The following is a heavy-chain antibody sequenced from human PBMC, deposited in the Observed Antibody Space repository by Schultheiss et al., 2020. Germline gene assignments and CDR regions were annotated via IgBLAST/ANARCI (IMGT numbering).Heavy chain of an antibody. CDR2: IYYSGST. J-gene: IGHJ4*02. CDR3: ARGGNYYDILTGYYRGFDY. V-gene: IGHV4-31*03. D-gene: IGHD3-9*01. Sequence: SETLSLTCTVSGGSISSGGYYWSWIRQHPGKGLEWIGYIYYSGSTYYNPSLKSRVTISVDTSKNQFSLKLSSVTAADTAVYYCARGGNYYDILTGYYRGFDYWGQGTLVTVSS. CDR1: GGSISSGGYY.